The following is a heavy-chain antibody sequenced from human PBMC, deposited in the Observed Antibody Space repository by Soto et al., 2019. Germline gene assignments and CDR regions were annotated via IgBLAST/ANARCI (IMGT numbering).Heavy chain of an antibody. V-gene: IGHV1-18*01. CDR3: ASGPFDSSGYYSFDY. Sequence: ASLQVSCKASCSTFRSYGISWVRQAPGQGLEWMGWISGLNGKTNSAQNLQGRITITTDTSTNTVHMELRSLKSDDTAIYYCASGPFDSSGYYSFDYWGPGTLVTVSS. CDR1: CSTFRSYG. D-gene: IGHD3-22*01. CDR2: ISGLNGKT. J-gene: IGHJ4*01.